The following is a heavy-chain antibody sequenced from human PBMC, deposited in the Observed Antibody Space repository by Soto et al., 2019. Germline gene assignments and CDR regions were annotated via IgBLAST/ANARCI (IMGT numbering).Heavy chain of an antibody. V-gene: IGHV1-18*01. CDR1: GYTFASYG. D-gene: IGHD3-22*01. CDR2: ISAYNGNT. Sequence: ASVKVSCKASGYTFASYGRSWVRQAPGQGLEWMGWISAYNGNTNYAQKLQGRVTMTTDTSTSTAYMELRSLRSDDTAVYYCARRRYYDSSGYCDYWGQETLVTVSS. J-gene: IGHJ4*02. CDR3: ARRRYYDSSGYCDY.